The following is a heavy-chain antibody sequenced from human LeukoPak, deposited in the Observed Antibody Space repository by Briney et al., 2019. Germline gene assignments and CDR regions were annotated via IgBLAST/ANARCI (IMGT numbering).Heavy chain of an antibody. J-gene: IGHJ3*02. CDR3: ARLRTLWGAFDI. CDR2: IYYSGST. CDR1: GGSINNGGYY. Sequence: SETLSLTCTVSGGSINNGGYYWSWIRQPPGKGLEWIGYIYYSGSTNYNPSLKSRVTISVDTSKNQFSLKLSSVTAADTAVYYCARLRTLWGAFDIWGQGKMVTVSS. V-gene: IGHV4-61*08. D-gene: IGHD7-27*01.